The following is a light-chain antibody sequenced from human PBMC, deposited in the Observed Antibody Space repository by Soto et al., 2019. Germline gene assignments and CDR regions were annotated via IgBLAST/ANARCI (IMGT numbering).Light chain of an antibody. V-gene: IGLV2-14*01. Sequence: VLTQPASVSGSPGQSITISCTGTSSDVGNYKYVSWYQQHPGRAPKLMIYEVSNRPSGVSNRFSGSKSGNTASLTISGLQAEDETDYYCFSYTSSGTYVFGTGTKVTVL. CDR1: SSDVGNYKY. CDR3: FSYTSSGTYV. J-gene: IGLJ1*01. CDR2: EVS.